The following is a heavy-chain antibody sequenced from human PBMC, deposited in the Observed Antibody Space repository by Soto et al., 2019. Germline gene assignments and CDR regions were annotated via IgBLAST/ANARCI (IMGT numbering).Heavy chain of an antibody. V-gene: IGHV1-2*04. J-gene: IGHJ4*02. D-gene: IGHD5-18*01. CDR3: ATRGYIYGYYYDY. CDR2: LNPNSGAT. CDR1: GYTFSGYY. Sequence: ASVKVSCKASGYTFSGYYMHWVRKAPGQGPEWMGWLNPNSGATKYAQKFQGWVTMTRDTSSDTAYRELSRLGSDDTAVYYCATRGYIYGYYYDYSGQGSLVTVSS.